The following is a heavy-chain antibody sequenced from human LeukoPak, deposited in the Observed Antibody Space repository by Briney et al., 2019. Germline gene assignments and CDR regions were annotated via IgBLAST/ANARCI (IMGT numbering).Heavy chain of an antibody. D-gene: IGHD3-9*01. Sequence: GRSLRLSCAASGFTFSSYGMHWVRQAPGKGLEWVAAISYDGSNKYYADSVKGRFTISRDNSKNTLYLQMNSLRAEDTAVYYCAKDEYFDWLLSGIDYWGQGTLVTVSS. CDR3: AKDEYFDWLLSGIDY. CDR2: ISYDGSNK. J-gene: IGHJ4*02. V-gene: IGHV3-30*18. CDR1: GFTFSSYG.